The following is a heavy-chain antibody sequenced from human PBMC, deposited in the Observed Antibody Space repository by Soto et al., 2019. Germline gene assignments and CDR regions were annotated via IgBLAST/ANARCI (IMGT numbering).Heavy chain of an antibody. V-gene: IGHV4-31*03. CDR2: IYYSGST. Sequence: SETLSLTCSVSGGSISSVGHYWTWIRQQPGKGLEWIWYIYYSGSTDYNPSLKSRVTISVDRSKNQFSLNLSSVTAADTAIYYCARESGGYDSSTRYGLDVWGQGTTVTAP. CDR3: ARESGGYDSSTRYGLDV. J-gene: IGHJ6*02. D-gene: IGHD6-25*01. CDR1: GGSISSVGHY.